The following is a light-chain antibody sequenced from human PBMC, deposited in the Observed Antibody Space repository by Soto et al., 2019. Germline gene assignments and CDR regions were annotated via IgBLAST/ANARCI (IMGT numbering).Light chain of an antibody. CDR1: QNVSTY. J-gene: IGKJ3*01. CDR3: QQRTNWLT. Sequence: EIVLTQSPATLSLSPGERATLSCRASQNVSTYLAWYQQKPGQAPRLLIYDASNRATGIPARFSGSGSGTDFTLTISSLAAEDFAVYYCQQRTNWLTFGPGTKVDIK. V-gene: IGKV3-11*01. CDR2: DAS.